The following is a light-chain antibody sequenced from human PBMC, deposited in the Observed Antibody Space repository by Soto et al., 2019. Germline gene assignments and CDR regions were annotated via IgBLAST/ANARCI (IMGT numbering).Light chain of an antibody. CDR1: QSVSSN. Sequence: EIVMTQSPATLYVSPGERATLSCRASQSVSSNLAWYQQKPGQAPRLLIYDASTRAPGIPARFSGSGSGTEFTLTISSLQSEDFAVYYCQQYNNWPVTFGPATKVDIK. CDR3: QQYNNWPVT. V-gene: IGKV3-15*01. CDR2: DAS. J-gene: IGKJ3*01.